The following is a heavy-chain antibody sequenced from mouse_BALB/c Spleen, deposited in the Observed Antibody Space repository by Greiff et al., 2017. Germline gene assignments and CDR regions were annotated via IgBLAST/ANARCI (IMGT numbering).Heavy chain of an antibody. CDR3: ARNLGYLAWFAY. CDR2: IWSGGST. V-gene: IGHV2-2*02. Sequence: VMLVESGPGLVQPSQSLSITCTVSGFSLTSYGVHWVRQSPGKGLEWLGVIWSGGSTDYNAAFISRLSISKDNSKSQVFFKMNSLQANDTAIYYCARNLGYLAWFAYWGQGTLVTVSA. J-gene: IGHJ3*01. CDR1: GFSLTSYG. D-gene: IGHD5-1*01.